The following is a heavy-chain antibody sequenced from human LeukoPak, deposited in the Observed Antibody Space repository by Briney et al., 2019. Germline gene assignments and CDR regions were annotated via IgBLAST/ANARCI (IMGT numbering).Heavy chain of an antibody. J-gene: IGHJ4*02. CDR2: IIPILGIA. Sequence: ASVTVSFTASGGTFSIYAISWVRQAPGQGLEWMGRIIPILGIANYAQKFQGRVTITADKSTSTAYMELSSLRSEDTAVYYCATAEIMVRGVMMYYFDYWGQGTLVTVSS. CDR1: GGTFSIYA. V-gene: IGHV1-69*04. D-gene: IGHD3-10*01. CDR3: ATAEIMVRGVMMYYFDY.